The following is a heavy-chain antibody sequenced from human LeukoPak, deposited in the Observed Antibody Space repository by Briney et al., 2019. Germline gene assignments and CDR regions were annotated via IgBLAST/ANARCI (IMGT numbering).Heavy chain of an antibody. Sequence: GGSVSLSCAASGFTFSSYSMNWVRDAPGKGLEWVSSISSSSSYIYYADSVKGRFTISRDNAKNSLYLQMNSLRAEDTAVYYCARALLAAAGIRYFDYWGQGTLVTVSS. V-gene: IGHV3-21*01. J-gene: IGHJ4*02. CDR3: ARALLAAAGIRYFDY. D-gene: IGHD6-13*01. CDR2: ISSSSSYI. CDR1: GFTFSSYS.